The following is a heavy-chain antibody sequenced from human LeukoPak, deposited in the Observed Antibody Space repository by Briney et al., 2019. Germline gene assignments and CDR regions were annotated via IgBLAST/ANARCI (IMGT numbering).Heavy chain of an antibody. CDR2: IHRAGRT. CDR1: GVSISSSEW. J-gene: IGHJ4*02. D-gene: IGHD3-9*01. Sequence: SETLSLTCAVSGVSISSSEWWIWVRQPPGQGLEWIGEIHRAGRTRYNPSLKSRVTMSMDYSKNQFSLNVSSVTAADTAIYYCGKTDIYFNPIDYWGPGSLVTVSS. CDR3: GKTDIYFNPIDY. V-gene: IGHV4-4*02.